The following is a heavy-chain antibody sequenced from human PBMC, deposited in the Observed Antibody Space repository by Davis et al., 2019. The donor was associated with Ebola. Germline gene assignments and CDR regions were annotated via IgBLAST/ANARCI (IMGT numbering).Heavy chain of an antibody. Sequence: GESLKISCAVSGVTFRNYVMSWVRQAPGKGLEWVSSTSSSGGNSFYMDSVKGRFTISKDNAKDSLFLQVNSLRAEDTAVYYCARINYDIWGDYEIYYGMDVWGQGTTVTVSS. J-gene: IGHJ6*02. CDR1: GVTFRNYV. CDR3: ARINYDIWGDYEIYYGMDV. CDR2: TSSSGGNS. V-gene: IGHV3-21*04. D-gene: IGHD3-3*01.